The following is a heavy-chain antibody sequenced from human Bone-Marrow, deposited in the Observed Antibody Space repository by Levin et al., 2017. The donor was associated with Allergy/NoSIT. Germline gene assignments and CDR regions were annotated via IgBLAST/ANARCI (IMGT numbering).Heavy chain of an antibody. J-gene: IGHJ4*02. V-gene: IGHV3-30-3*01. Sequence: GGSLRLSCAASGFTFTTYGMHWVRQAPGKGLEWVAVISYDGSNKYYADSVKGRFTISRDNSKNTLYLQMNSLRAEDTAVYYCARSNFYCSSTTCYSGIFDYWGQGTLVTVSS. CDR1: GFTFTTYG. CDR3: ARSNFYCSSTTCYSGIFDY. D-gene: IGHD2-2*01. CDR2: ISYDGSNK.